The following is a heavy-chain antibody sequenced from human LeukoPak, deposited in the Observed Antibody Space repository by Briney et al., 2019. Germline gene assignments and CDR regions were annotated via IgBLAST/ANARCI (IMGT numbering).Heavy chain of an antibody. Sequence: SVKVSCKASGGTFISYAISWVRQAPGQGREWMGGIIPIFGTANYAQKFQGRVTITTDESTSTAYMELSSLRSEDTAVYYCARSKYHDIVVVVAAFDYWGQGTLVTVSS. CDR2: IIPIFGTA. CDR3: ARSKYHDIVVVVAAFDY. D-gene: IGHD2-15*01. V-gene: IGHV1-69*05. J-gene: IGHJ4*02. CDR1: GGTFISYA.